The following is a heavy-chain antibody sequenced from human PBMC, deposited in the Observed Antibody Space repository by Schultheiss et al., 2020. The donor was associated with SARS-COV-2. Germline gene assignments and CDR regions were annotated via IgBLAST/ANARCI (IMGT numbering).Heavy chain of an antibody. Sequence: GSLRLSCAVYGGSFSGYYWSWIRQPPGKGLEWIGEINHSGSTNYNPSLKSRVTISVDTSKNQFSLKLSSVTAADTAVYYCARRGALPYYYYGMDVWGQGTTVTVSS. J-gene: IGHJ6*02. CDR3: ARRGALPYYYYGMDV. V-gene: IGHV4-34*01. CDR2: INHSGST. CDR1: GGSFSGYY. D-gene: IGHD3-16*01.